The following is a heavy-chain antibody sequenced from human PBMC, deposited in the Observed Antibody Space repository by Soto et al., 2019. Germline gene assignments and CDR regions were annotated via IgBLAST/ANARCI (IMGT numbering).Heavy chain of an antibody. Sequence: EVQLVESGGGLVQPGGSLRLSCVGSGFSFSTYWMSWVRLAPGTGLEWVDTIKQDGSDKYYVDSAKGRFTVSRDNGKNSLDRQMNSLRGDDTAVYYCVRGCGRSSCHYYLDVWGKGTTVTVSS. J-gene: IGHJ6*03. CDR2: IKQDGSDK. D-gene: IGHD2-15*01. CDR3: VRGCGRSSCHYYLDV. V-gene: IGHV3-7*01. CDR1: GFSFSTYW.